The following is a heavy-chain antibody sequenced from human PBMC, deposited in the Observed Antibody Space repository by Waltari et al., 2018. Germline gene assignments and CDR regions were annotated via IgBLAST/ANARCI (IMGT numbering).Heavy chain of an antibody. CDR2: IERDASRT. CDR1: GFTFSRYW. D-gene: IGHD7-27*01. Sequence: EVQLVESGGALVQPGGSLRLSCATSGFTFSRYWMHWVRQVPGKGVMWVSNIERDASRTTYPDSVKGRCTISRDNAKNTVYLQMNSLRDEDTAVYYCVRDEPGDGLDYWGQGTLVTVSS. V-gene: IGHV3-74*03. CDR3: VRDEPGDGLDY. J-gene: IGHJ4*02.